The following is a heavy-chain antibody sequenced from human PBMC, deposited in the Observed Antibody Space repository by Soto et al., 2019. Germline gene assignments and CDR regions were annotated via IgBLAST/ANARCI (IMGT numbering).Heavy chain of an antibody. Sequence: QVQLVESGGGLVKPGGSLRLSCAASGITFSDYYMTWIRQAPGKGLEWVSYISSSGSYTNYADSVKGRFTISRDNAKNSLYLEMNSLRVEDTAVYYCARDASRAYGMDVWGQGTTVTVSS. J-gene: IGHJ6*02. CDR1: GITFSDYY. D-gene: IGHD3-10*01. V-gene: IGHV3-11*06. CDR2: ISSSGSYT. CDR3: ARDASRAYGMDV.